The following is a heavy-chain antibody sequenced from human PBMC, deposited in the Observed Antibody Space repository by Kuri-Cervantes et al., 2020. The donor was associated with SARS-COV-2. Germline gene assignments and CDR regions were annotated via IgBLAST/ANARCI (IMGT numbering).Heavy chain of an antibody. CDR3: ARDRRPSPSALDI. Sequence: SETLSLTCSVSGDSLVSGGNYWTWIRQHPGKGLEWIGYTSYSGTTFYNPSLKSRVIISLDTDHYRFSLKLNSVTGADTAVYYCARDRRPSPSALDIWGQETGVTVSS. CDR1: GDSLVSGGNY. J-gene: IGHJ3*02. V-gene: IGHV4-31*03. CDR2: TSYSGTT.